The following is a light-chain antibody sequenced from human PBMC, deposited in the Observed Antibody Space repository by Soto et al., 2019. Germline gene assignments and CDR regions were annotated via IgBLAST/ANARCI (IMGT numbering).Light chain of an antibody. J-gene: IGKJ1*01. CDR2: DAS. CDR3: QHYNSYSEA. V-gene: IGKV1-5*01. CDR1: RLISSW. Sequence: DIQMTQSPSTLSASVVDRVTLTCLASRLISSWLAWYQLKPGKAPKLLIYDASILATGVPSRFSGGGSGTEFTLTISSLQPDDFATYYCQHYNSYSEAFGQGTKVDIK.